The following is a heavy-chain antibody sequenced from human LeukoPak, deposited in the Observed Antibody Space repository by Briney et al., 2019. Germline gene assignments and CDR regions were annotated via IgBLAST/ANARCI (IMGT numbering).Heavy chain of an antibody. V-gene: IGHV4-4*02. J-gene: IGHJ4*02. CDR2: MYLSGTT. D-gene: IGHD3-22*01. CDR1: GDSINSLDL. CDR3: AGLVGRYSSGLYYYYFDY. Sequence: PSETLSLTCTVSGDSINSLDLWSWVRQPPGKGLEWIGEMYLSGTTHSNPSVKSRVTISIDKSKNQFFLDLSSVTAADTAVYYCAGLVGRYSSGLYYYYFDYWGQGTLVTVSS.